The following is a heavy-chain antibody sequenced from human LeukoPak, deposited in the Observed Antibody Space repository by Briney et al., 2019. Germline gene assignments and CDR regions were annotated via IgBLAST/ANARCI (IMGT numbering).Heavy chain of an antibody. CDR1: GFIFDDYA. CDR2: ISWNSGSI. Sequence: PGGSLRLSCAASGFIFDDYAMHWVRQAPGKGLEWVSGISWNSGSIGYADSVKGRFTISRDNAKNFLYLQMNSVRAEDTALYYCAKDMWRKAARPGGAFDVWGQGTMVTVSS. J-gene: IGHJ3*01. CDR3: AKDMWRKAARPGGAFDV. D-gene: IGHD6-6*01. V-gene: IGHV3-9*01.